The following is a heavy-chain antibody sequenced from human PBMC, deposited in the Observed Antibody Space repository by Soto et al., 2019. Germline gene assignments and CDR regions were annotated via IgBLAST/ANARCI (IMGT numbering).Heavy chain of an antibody. D-gene: IGHD1-26*01. CDR1: GFTFISYG. CDR2: ISFDGSNG. V-gene: IGHV3-30*18. J-gene: IGHJ6*02. Sequence: WGSLRLSCGGSGFTFISYGIRCVRHSPLKGLEWVAAISFDGSNGYYGDSVKGRFTISRDNSKNTLYLQMNSLRPEDTAVYYCAKDGNWELLPSTGMDVWGQGTTVTVSS. CDR3: AKDGNWELLPSTGMDV.